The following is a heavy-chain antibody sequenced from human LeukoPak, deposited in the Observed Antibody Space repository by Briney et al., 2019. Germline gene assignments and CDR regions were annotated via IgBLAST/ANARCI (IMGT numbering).Heavy chain of an antibody. V-gene: IGHV4-59*01. J-gene: IGHJ6*02. Sequence: SETLSLTCTVSGGSISSYYWSWIRQPPGKGLEWIGYIYYSGSTNYNPSLKSRVTISVDTSKNQFSLKLSSVTAADTAVYFCARHGSSFYVIDVWGQGTTVSVSS. CDR2: IYYSGST. CDR3: ARHGSSFYVIDV. CDR1: GGSISSYY. D-gene: IGHD6-6*01.